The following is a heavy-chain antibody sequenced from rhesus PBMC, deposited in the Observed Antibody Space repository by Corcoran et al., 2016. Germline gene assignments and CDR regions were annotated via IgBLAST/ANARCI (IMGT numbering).Heavy chain of an antibody. CDR3: ARVGGVIIMVYFDY. V-gene: IGHV4-169*01. J-gene: IGHJ4*01. D-gene: IGHD3-22*01. Sequence: QLQLPESGPALVTHSETVSVTRAVPGGSISRIYRSWLRQAPGQGLEWLRSIYGSGSSTNSTPSIESRITLSVDTSKNQLSLKLSSVTAAGTAVYYCARVGGVIIMVYFDYWGQGVLVTVSS. CDR1: GGSISRIY. CDR2: IYGSGSST.